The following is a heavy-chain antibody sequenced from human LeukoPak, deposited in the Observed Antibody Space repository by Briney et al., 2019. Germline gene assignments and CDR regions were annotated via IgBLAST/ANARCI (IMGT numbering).Heavy chain of an antibody. D-gene: IGHD3-22*01. V-gene: IGHV3-43*02. Sequence: GGSLRLSCAASGFTFDDYAMQWVRPAAGKGLEWVSLISGGGGSTYYADSVKGRFTISRDNSKNSLYLQMNSLRTEDTALYYCAKDSSGYYTRWYYYYYMDVWGKGTTVTVSS. CDR1: GFTFDDYA. CDR3: AKDSSGYYTRWYYYYYMDV. J-gene: IGHJ6*03. CDR2: ISGGGGST.